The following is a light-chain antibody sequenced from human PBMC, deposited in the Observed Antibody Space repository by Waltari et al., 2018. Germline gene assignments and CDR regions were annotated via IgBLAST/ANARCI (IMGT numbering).Light chain of an antibody. Sequence: EIQMTQSPSSLSASVGDRVTIPCRASQNIRSYVNWYQQKPGKAPKLLITVASILQSGVPSRFSGSGSGTDFTLTISNLQPEDFATYYCQQSSSAPTYTFGQGTKLEI. J-gene: IGKJ2*01. CDR1: QNIRSY. CDR2: VAS. V-gene: IGKV1-39*01. CDR3: QQSSSAPTYT.